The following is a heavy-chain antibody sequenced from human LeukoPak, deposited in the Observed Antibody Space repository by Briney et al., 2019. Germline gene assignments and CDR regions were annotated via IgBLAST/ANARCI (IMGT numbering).Heavy chain of an antibody. CDR1: DFTFSDYY. Sequence: PGRSLRLSCAASDFTFSDYYMSWIRQAPGKGLECISHSSPSGSTIYYADSVKGRFTISRDNAKNSLYLQMNSLRAEDTAVYYCAGARLQHNWFDPWGQGTLVTVSS. D-gene: IGHD1-1*01. J-gene: IGHJ5*02. CDR2: SSPSGSTI. CDR3: AGARLQHNWFDP. V-gene: IGHV3-11*01.